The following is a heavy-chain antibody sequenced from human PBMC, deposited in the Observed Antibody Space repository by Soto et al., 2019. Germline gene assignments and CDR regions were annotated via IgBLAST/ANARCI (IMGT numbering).Heavy chain of an antibody. CDR1: GGSISGGVHS. J-gene: IGHJ2*01. CDR2: IFDSGST. V-gene: IGHV4-30-4*01. D-gene: IGHD2-8*01. CDR3: AREIMPPTNDCYFDL. Sequence: QVQLQESGPGLVKPSEPLSLTCTVYGGSISGGVHSWSWIRQPPGTGLEWLGHIFDSGSTYYNPSLKSRLTNSVDTSKNQFSLRLSSVTAAATAVYYGAREIMPPTNDCYFDLWGRGTLVNVSS.